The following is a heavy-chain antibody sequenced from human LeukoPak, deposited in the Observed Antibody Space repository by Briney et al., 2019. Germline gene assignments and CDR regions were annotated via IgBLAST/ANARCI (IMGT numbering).Heavy chain of an antibody. CDR1: GFTFSSYA. J-gene: IGHJ6*02. V-gene: IGHV3-23*01. D-gene: IGHD3-9*01. CDR3: AKAAILAGSSRRGGDYYYGMDV. Sequence: GWSLRLSCAASGFTFSSYAMSWVRQAPAKGLEWVSAISGSGGSTYYPDSVKGRFTISRNNSKNTLYLQMHSLSAEATAVYSGAKAAILAGSSRRGGDYYYGMDVWGQGTTVTVSS. CDR2: ISGSGGST.